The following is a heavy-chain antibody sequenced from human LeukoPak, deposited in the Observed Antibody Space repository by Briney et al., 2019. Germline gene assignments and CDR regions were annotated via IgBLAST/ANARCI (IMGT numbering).Heavy chain of an antibody. V-gene: IGHV1-69*13. CDR2: IIPIFGTA. Sequence: SVKVSCKASGYTFTGYYMHWVRQAPGQGLEWMGGIIPIFGTANYAQKFQGRVTITADESTSTAYMELSSLRSEDTAVYYCARADTAMVLDWYFDLWGRGTLVTVSS. J-gene: IGHJ2*01. D-gene: IGHD5-18*01. CDR1: GYTFTGYY. CDR3: ARADTAMVLDWYFDL.